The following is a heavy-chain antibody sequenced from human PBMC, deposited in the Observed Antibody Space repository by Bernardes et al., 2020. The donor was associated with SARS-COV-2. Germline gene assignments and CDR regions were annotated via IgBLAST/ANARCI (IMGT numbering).Heavy chain of an antibody. CDR1: GFTFSTFG. CDR2: ISYDGSNK. CDR3: AKNSGPFKVLAYFRD. Sequence: GGSLRLSCAASGFTFSTFGMHWVRQAPGKGLEWVAIISYDGSNKYYADSVKGRFTISRDNSKNTLYLQMNSLRAEDTAVYYCAKNSGPFKVLAYFRDWGQGTLVTVSS. V-gene: IGHV3-30*18. J-gene: IGHJ1*01. D-gene: IGHD3-10*01.